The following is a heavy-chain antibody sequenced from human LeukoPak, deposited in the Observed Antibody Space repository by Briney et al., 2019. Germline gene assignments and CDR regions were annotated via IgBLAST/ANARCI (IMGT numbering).Heavy chain of an antibody. V-gene: IGHV1-18*01. CDR2: TSAYNGNT. CDR1: GYTFTSYG. CDR3: ARSEGYCSGGSCYLSFDY. J-gene: IGHJ4*02. D-gene: IGHD2-15*01. Sequence: ASVKVSCKASGYTFTSYGISWVRQAPGQGLEWMGWTSAYNGNTNYAQKFQGRVTITADESTSTAYMELSSLRSEDTAVYYCARSEGYCSGGSCYLSFDYWGQGTLVTVSS.